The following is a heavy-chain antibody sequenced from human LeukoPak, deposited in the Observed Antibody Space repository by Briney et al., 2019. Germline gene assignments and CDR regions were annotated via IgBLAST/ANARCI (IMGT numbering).Heavy chain of an antibody. J-gene: IGHJ4*02. V-gene: IGHV3-74*01. CDR2: INIDGSST. CDR3: AREGDDTSGYYQDY. D-gene: IGHD3-22*01. CDR1: GFTVSSND. Sequence: GGSLRLSCAASGFTVSSNDMSWVRQAPGKGLVWVSRINIDGSSTTYADSVKGRFTISRDNAKNTLYLQMNSLRAEDTAVYYCAREGDDTSGYYQDYWGQGTLVTVSS.